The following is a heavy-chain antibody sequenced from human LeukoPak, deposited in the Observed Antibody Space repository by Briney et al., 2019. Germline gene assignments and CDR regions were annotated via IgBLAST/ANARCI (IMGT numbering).Heavy chain of an antibody. CDR3: ARDRRRLRGMNGDGDAFDI. Sequence: GGSLRLSCAASGFSVGGNYISWVRQAPGKGLEWVSMIYSDGSIFHADSVKGRFTMSRDSSRNTLDLQMNSLRVEDTAVYFCARDRRRLRGMNGDGDAFDIWGQGTMVTVSS. V-gene: IGHV3-53*01. CDR2: IYSDGSI. D-gene: IGHD1-1*01. J-gene: IGHJ3*02. CDR1: GFSVGGNY.